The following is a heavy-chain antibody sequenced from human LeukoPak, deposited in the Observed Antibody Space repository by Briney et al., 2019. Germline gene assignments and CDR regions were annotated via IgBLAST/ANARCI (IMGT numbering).Heavy chain of an antibody. CDR2: ISGSGGST. J-gene: IGHJ4*02. D-gene: IGHD3-9*01. CDR1: GFTFSSYA. V-gene: IGHV3-23*01. CDR3: ATQNFDWLLDRFDY. Sequence: GGSLRLSCAASGFTFSSYAMSWVRQAPGKGLEWVSAISGSGGSTYYADSVKGRSTISRDNSKNTLYLQMNSLRAEDTAVYYCATQNFDWLLDRFDYWGQGTLVTVSS.